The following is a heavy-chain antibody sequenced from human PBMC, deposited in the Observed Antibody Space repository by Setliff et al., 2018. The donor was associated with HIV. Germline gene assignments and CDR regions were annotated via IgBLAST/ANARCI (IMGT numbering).Heavy chain of an antibody. D-gene: IGHD6-13*01. Sequence: ASVKVSCITSGFTFDSFWMGWVRQAPGKGLEWVANINQDGRDKYFVDSVRGRLTISRDNAKNSLFLQMNGLRAGDTAVYYCARAPPGDSSSWYGNPCFDSWGQGTLVTVSS. J-gene: IGHJ4*02. CDR3: ARAPPGDSSSWYGNPCFDS. V-gene: IGHV3-7*03. CDR1: GFTFDSFW. CDR2: INQDGRDK.